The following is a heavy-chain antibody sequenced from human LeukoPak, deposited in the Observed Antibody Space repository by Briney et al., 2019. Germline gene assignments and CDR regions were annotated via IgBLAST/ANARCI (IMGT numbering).Heavy chain of an antibody. CDR1: GFTFSNYV. D-gene: IGHD5-12*01. CDR2: AGGTDGTT. CDR3: AKALGNSAYPAKYRTFDC. V-gene: IGHV3-23*01. Sequence: GGSLRLSCAASGFTFSNYVMIWVRQAPGKGLEWVSSAGGTDGTTHYAGSVKDRFTISRDNSKTTLYLQMNSLRPEDTAVYYCAKALGNSAYPAKYRTFDCGGQGTLVTVSS. J-gene: IGHJ4*02.